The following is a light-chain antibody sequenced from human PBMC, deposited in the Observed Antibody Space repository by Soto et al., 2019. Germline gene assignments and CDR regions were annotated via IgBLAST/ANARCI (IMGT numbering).Light chain of an antibody. Sequence: DIQTTQSPSTLSQSVVARLTITYQASQTISSWLAWYQQKPGKAPKLLIYKASTLKSGVPSRFSGSGSGTEFTLTISSLRPDDFATYYCQHYNSYSEAFGQGTKVDIK. CDR1: QTISSW. V-gene: IGKV1-5*03. J-gene: IGKJ1*01. CDR3: QHYNSYSEA. CDR2: KAS.